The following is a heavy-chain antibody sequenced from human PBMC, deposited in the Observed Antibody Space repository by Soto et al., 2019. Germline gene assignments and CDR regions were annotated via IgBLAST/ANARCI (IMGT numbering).Heavy chain of an antibody. V-gene: IGHV4-59*01. Sequence: SETLSLTCTVSGGSISSYYWSWIRQPPGKGLEWIGYIYYSGSTNYNPSLKSRVTISVDTSKNQFSLKLSSVTAADTAVYYCARERYMGATNFDYWGQGTLVTVSS. D-gene: IGHD1-26*01. CDR1: GGSISSYY. CDR3: ARERYMGATNFDY. J-gene: IGHJ4*02. CDR2: IYYSGST.